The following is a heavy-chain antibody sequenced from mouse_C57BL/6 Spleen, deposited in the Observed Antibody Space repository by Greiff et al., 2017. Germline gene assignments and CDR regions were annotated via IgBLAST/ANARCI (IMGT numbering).Heavy chain of an antibody. CDR1: GYTFTDYY. CDR3: ARRNWEDYCDY. V-gene: IGHV1-19*01. J-gene: IGHJ2*01. D-gene: IGHD4-1*01. CDR2: INPYNGGT. Sequence: EVQLQQSGPVLVKPGASVKMSCKASGYTFTDYYMNWVKQSHGKSLEWIGVINPYNGGTSYNQKFKGKATLTVDKSSSTAYMELNSLTSEDSAVYYCARRNWEDYCDYWGQGTTLTVSS.